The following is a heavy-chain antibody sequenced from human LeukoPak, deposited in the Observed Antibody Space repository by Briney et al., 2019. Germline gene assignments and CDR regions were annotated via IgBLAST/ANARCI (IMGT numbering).Heavy chain of an antibody. J-gene: IGHJ4*02. CDR3: TRDRGYDYFFDY. D-gene: IGHD5-12*01. CDR1: GYTFTGYY. Sequence: ASVTVSCKASGYTFTGYYMHWVRQAPGQGLEWMGQINPNSGGTNYAQKFQGRVTMTRDTSISTAYMELSRLRSDDTAVYYCTRDRGYDYFFDYWGQGTLVTVSS. V-gene: IGHV1-2*06. CDR2: INPNSGGT.